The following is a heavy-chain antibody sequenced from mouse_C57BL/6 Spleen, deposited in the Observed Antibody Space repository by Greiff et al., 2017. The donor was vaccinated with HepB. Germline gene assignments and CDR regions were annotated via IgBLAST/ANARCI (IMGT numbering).Heavy chain of an antibody. CDR2: IYPGDGDT. Sequence: VQLQQSGAELVKPGASVKISCKASGYAFSSYWMNWVKQRPGKGLEWIGQIYPGDGDTNYNGKFKGKATLTADKSSSTAYMQLSSLTSEDSAVYFCARSGANWAYWYFDVWGTGTTVTVSS. D-gene: IGHD4-1*01. V-gene: IGHV1-80*01. CDR3: ARSGANWAYWYFDV. CDR1: GYAFSSYW. J-gene: IGHJ1*03.